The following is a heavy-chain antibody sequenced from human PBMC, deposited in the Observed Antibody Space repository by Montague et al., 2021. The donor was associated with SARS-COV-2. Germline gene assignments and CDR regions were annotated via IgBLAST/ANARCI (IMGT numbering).Heavy chain of an antibody. CDR2: IYYSGTT. D-gene: IGHD3-16*02. CDR3: ARGQPPRITFGGIISYGLDV. Sequence: SETLSLTCSVSSGSIISSGYYWGWIRQPPGKELEWIGNIYYSGTTYYNPSLQSRGTIPVDTSKNHLPLRLRSVTAADTAVYYCARGQPPRITFGGIISYGLDVWGQGTTVTVSS. CDR1: SGSIISSGYY. V-gene: IGHV4-39*02. J-gene: IGHJ6*02.